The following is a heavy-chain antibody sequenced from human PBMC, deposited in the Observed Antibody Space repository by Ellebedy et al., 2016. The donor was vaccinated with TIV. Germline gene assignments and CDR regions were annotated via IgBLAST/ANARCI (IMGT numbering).Heavy chain of an antibody. Sequence: GESLKISCAASGFSFSRYAMSWVRQAQGKGLEWVSGIFGSGGGISYADSVKGRFTISRDNSKSMVHLQMNSLITEETAVYYCAKDRTSVDGYWVFDQWGQGTLVTVSS. D-gene: IGHD5-18*01. CDR3: AKDRTSVDGYWVFDQ. CDR1: GFSFSRYA. V-gene: IGHV3-23*01. CDR2: IFGSGGGI. J-gene: IGHJ4*02.